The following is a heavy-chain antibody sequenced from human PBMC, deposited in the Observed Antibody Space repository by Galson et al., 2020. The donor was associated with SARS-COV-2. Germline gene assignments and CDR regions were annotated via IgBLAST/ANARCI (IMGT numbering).Heavy chain of an antibody. CDR2: FYYSGST. Sequence: SETLSLTCTVSGGSINISSYYWGWIRQPPGKGLEWIGNFYYSGSTNYNPSLKSRLTISLDTSKNQISLKLSSVTAADTAVYYCAREKSGSGSSYWGQGTVVTVSS. J-gene: IGHJ4*02. D-gene: IGHD3-10*01. V-gene: IGHV4-39*07. CDR1: GGSINISSYY. CDR3: AREKSGSGSSY.